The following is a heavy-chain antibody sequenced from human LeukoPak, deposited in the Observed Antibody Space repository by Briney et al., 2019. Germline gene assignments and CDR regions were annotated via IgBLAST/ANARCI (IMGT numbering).Heavy chain of an antibody. J-gene: IGHJ5*02. CDR1: GGSISSSSYY. CDR2: IYYSGST. CDR3: ARDPIYYDSSGFDP. V-gene: IGHV4-39*07. D-gene: IGHD3-22*01. Sequence: SETLSLSCTVSGGSISSSSYYWGWIRQPPGKGLEWIGSIYYSGSTYYNPSLKSRVTISVDTSKNQFSLKLSSVTAADTAVYYCARDPIYYDSSGFDPWGQGTLVTVSS.